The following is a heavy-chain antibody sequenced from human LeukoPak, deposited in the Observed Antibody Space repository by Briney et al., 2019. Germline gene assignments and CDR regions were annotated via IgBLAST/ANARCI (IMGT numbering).Heavy chain of an antibody. J-gene: IGHJ3*02. V-gene: IGHV1-8*01. CDR1: GYTFTSYD. D-gene: IGHD2-21*02. CDR2: MNPNSGNT. CDR3: TRGCGGDCYSAALDAFDI. Sequence: ASVKVSCKASGYTFTSYDINWVRQATGQELEWMGWMNPNSGNTGYAQKFQGRVTMTRNTSISTAYMELSSLRSEDTAVYYCTRGCGGDCYSAALDAFDIWGQGTMVTVSS.